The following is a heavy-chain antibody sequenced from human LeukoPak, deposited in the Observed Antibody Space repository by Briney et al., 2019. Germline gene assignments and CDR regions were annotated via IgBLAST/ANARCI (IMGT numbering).Heavy chain of an antibody. D-gene: IGHD3-22*01. CDR1: GGSISISSHY. V-gene: IGHV4-39*01. J-gene: IGHJ6*03. CDR3: ARQRDSSGYYYVGYYYYYMDV. Sequence: SETLSLTCTVSGGSISISSHYWVWIRQPPGKGLEWIGSIYYSGSTYYNPSLKSRVTISVDMSKNQFSLKLTSVTAADTAVYYCARQRDSSGYYYVGYYYYYMDVWGKGTTVTISS. CDR2: IYYSGST.